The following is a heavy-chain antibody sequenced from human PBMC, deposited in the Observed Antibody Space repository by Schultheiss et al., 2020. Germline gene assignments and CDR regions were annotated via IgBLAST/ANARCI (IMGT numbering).Heavy chain of an antibody. CDR2: IYYSGST. Sequence: SETLSLTCTVSGGSISSYYWSWIRQPPGKGLEWIGYIYYSGSTNYNPSLNSRVTISVDTSKNQFSLKLSSVTAADTAVYYCARRPGDYVLFDYWGQGTLVTVSS. D-gene: IGHD4-17*01. J-gene: IGHJ4*02. CDR3: ARRPGDYVLFDY. CDR1: GGSISSYY. V-gene: IGHV4-59*12.